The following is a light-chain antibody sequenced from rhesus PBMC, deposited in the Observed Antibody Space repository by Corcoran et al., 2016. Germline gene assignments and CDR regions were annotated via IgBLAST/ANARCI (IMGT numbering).Light chain of an antibody. J-gene: IGKJ1*01. V-gene: IGKV1S16*01. CDR3: QQHNSYPRT. Sequence: DIQMTQSPSSLSASVGDTVTITCRASRGISNYLAWYQQKPGKAPKPLIYYASNLESGVPSRFSGSGYGTDFTLTISSLQPEDFATYYCQQHNSYPRTFGQGTKVEIK. CDR1: RGISNY. CDR2: YAS.